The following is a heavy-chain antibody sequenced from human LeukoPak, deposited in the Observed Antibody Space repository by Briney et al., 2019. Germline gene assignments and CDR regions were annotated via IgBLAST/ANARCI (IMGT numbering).Heavy chain of an antibody. CDR3: TRDPILGAPDYFDY. V-gene: IGHV3-30*01. CDR1: GFTFANFG. Sequence: GSLRLSCAASGFTFANFGTHWVRQAPGQGLEWGAVTSPDEGLKFYGDSVKGRFTISRDNSKNTMYLQMNNLREEDTAVYYCTRDPILGAPDYFDYWGQGTLVTVSS. J-gene: IGHJ4*02. D-gene: IGHD1-26*01. CDR2: TSPDEGLK.